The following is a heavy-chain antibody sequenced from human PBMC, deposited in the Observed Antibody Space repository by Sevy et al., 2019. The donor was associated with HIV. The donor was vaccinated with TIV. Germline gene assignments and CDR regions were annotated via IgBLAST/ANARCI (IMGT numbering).Heavy chain of an antibody. Sequence: SETLSLTCTVSGGSITTADYYWSWIRQSPGKGLEWIGYIPYTGTTYYNPSLKSRVSSISVDTSKHQFSLKLSSVTAADTAVYYCARGVGGPGVMITFGGVIHGFDLWGQGRMVTVSS. V-gene: IGHV4-30-4*01. CDR3: ARGVGGPGVMITFGGVIHGFDL. CDR2: IPYTGTT. D-gene: IGHD3-16*01. J-gene: IGHJ3*01. CDR1: GGSITTADYY.